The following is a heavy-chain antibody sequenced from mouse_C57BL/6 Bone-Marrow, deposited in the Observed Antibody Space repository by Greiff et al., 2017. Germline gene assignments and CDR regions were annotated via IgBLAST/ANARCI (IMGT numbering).Heavy chain of an antibody. CDR1: GFTFSDYY. Sequence: EVMLVESGGGLVQPGGSLKLSCAASGFTFSDYYMSWVRQTPEKRLEWVAYISNGGGSTYYPDTVKGRFTISRDNAKNTLYLQMSRLKSEGTAMYYCAIQCPLLWLRLYAMDYWGQGTSVTVSA. CDR2: ISNGGGST. CDR3: AIQCPLLWLRLYAMDY. D-gene: IGHD2-2*01. V-gene: IGHV5-12*01. J-gene: IGHJ4*01.